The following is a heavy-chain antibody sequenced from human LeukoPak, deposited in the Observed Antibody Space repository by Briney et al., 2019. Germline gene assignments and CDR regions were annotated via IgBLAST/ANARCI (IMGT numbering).Heavy chain of an antibody. CDR1: GGSISSYY. J-gene: IGHJ4*02. D-gene: IGHD3-10*01. CDR2: IYYSGST. CDR3: SRLRPIRGDVRVNLNY. Sequence: KPSETLSLTCTVSGGSISSYYWSWIRQPPGKGLEWIGYIYYSGSTNYNPSLKSRVTISVDTSKNQFSLKLSSVTAADTAVYYCSRLRPIRGDVRVNLNYWGQGTRVTVS. V-gene: IGHV4-59*08.